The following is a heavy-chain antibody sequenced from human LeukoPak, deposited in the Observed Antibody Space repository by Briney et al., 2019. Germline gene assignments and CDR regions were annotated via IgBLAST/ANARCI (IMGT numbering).Heavy chain of an antibody. CDR2: IYHSGST. V-gene: IGHV4-4*02. CDR1: GGSISSSNW. D-gene: IGHD3-22*01. CDR3: ARDNYYDSTRRAFDI. Sequence: SETLSLTCAVSGGSISSSNWWSWVRQPPGKGLEWIGEIYHSGSTNYNPSLKSRVTISVDKSKNQFSLKLSSVTAADTAVYYCARDNYYDSTRRAFDIWGQGTMVTVSS. J-gene: IGHJ3*02.